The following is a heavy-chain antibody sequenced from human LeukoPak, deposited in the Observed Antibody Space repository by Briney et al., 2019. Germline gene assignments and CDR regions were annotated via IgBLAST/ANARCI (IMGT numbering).Heavy chain of an antibody. V-gene: IGHV3-9*01. Sequence: GGSLRLSCAASGFTFDDYAMHWVRQAPGKGLEWVSGISWNSGSIGYADSVKGRFTISRDNAKNSLYLQMNSLRAEDTALYYCAKDKGSHDYMDVWGKGTRVTVSS. D-gene: IGHD2-15*01. CDR3: AKDKGSHDYMDV. CDR1: GFTFDDYA. J-gene: IGHJ6*03. CDR2: ISWNSGSI.